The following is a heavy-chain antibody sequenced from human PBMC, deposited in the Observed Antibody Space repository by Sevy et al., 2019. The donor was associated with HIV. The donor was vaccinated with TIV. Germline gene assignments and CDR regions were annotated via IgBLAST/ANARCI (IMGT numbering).Heavy chain of an antibody. CDR1: GFTFSNYA. J-gene: IGHJ3*02. V-gene: IGHV3-23*01. Sequence: GGSLRLSCAASGFTFSNYALSWVRQAPGKGLEWVSAVSGSGGKTYYAQSVKGRFTISRDTSNNTLFLHMNSLRAEDTAVYYCATHRRRDGYSYGAFDIWGQGTMVTVSS. CDR2: VSGSGGKT. CDR3: ATHRRRDGYSYGAFDI. D-gene: IGHD4-4*01.